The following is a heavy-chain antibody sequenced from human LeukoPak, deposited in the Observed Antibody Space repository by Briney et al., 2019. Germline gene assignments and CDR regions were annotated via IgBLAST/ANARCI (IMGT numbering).Heavy chain of an antibody. Sequence: SETLSLTCAVSGGSISSSSYYWGWIRQPPGKGLEWIGSIYYSGSTYYNPSLKSRVTISVDTSKNQFSLKLSSVTAADTAVYYCARDHEPRPFDYWGQGTLVTVSS. J-gene: IGHJ4*02. CDR2: IYYSGST. CDR1: GGSISSSSYY. CDR3: ARDHEPRPFDY. V-gene: IGHV4-39*07.